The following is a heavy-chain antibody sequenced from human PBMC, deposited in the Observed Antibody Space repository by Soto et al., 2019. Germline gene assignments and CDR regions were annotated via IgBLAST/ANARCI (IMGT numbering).Heavy chain of an antibody. D-gene: IGHD1-7*01. Sequence: PSETLSRTCNVSCGSITRGDYYCSWLRQPPGKGLELIGYIYYRAMPYYNPSLKSRVTISVDTSKNQLSLSMTSVTAADTAAYYCARGSELLFYYFEYWGKGTQVTVSS. CDR1: CGSITRGDYY. V-gene: IGHV4-30-4*01. J-gene: IGHJ4*02. CDR3: ARGSELLFYYFEY. CDR2: IYYRAMP.